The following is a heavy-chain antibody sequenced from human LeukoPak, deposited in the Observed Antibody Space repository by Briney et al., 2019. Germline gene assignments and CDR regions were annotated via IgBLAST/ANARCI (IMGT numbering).Heavy chain of an antibody. Sequence: SETLSLTCTVSGGSISIGSYYWSWIRQPAGKGLEWIGRIYTSGSTNCNPSLRSRVTISVDTSKNQFSLKLSSVTAADTAVYYCARTSSGVSDGMDVWGQGTTVTVSS. CDR1: GGSISIGSYY. D-gene: IGHD3-22*01. CDR2: IYTSGST. J-gene: IGHJ6*02. CDR3: ARTSSGVSDGMDV. V-gene: IGHV4-61*02.